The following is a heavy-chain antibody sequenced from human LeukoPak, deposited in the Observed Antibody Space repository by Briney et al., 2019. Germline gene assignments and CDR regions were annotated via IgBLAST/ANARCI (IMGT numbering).Heavy chain of an antibody. CDR1: GFTFSSYA. Sequence: PGGSLRLSCAASGFTFSSYAMSWVRQAPGKGLEWVANIKLDVSETQYADSVKGRFTISRDNAKNSLYLQMSSPRAEDTAVYYCAKEFGSSWYYLDYWGQGTLVTVSS. D-gene: IGHD6-13*01. CDR2: IKLDVSET. CDR3: AKEFGSSWYYLDY. V-gene: IGHV3-7*03. J-gene: IGHJ4*02.